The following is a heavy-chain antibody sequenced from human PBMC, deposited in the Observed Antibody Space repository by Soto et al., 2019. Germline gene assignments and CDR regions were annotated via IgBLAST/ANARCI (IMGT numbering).Heavy chain of an antibody. CDR2: ISAYTGKA. CDR3: ARDQRYYGSGSYYSDS. CDR1: GYVYISYG. J-gene: IGHJ4*02. D-gene: IGHD3-10*01. Sequence: QVQLVQSGPEVKKPGASVKVSCKTSGYVYISYGISWVRQAPGHGLEWGGWISAYTGKADYAQKFQGRVTITTETSTSTAFLELRSLRSDDTAVYYCARDQRYYGSGSYYSDSWGQGTLVTVSS. V-gene: IGHV1-18*04.